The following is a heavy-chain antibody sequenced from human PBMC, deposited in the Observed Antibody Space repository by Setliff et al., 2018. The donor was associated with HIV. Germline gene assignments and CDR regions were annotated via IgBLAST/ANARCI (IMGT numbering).Heavy chain of an antibody. D-gene: IGHD3-10*01. V-gene: IGHV4-4*07. CDR1: GNSFSGYH. Sequence: PSETLSLTCTYSGNSFSGYHWNWIRQPAGKGLEWLGRIYYTGSTEYNPSLKSRLTMSMDTSKDQFSLRLVSLTTADTAVYYCARSIYGSGTYPLDVWGPGTLVTVSS. CDR3: ARSIYGSGTYPLDV. CDR2: IYYTGST. J-gene: IGHJ4*02.